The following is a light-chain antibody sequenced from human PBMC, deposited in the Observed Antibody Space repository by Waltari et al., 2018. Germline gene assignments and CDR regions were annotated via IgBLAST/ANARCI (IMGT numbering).Light chain of an antibody. J-gene: IGLJ2*01. CDR3: SSWDDSVIGPV. Sequence: QSMLTQPPSASGTPGQRVTISCSGSSSNIGSKTVNWYQHPPGTAPRVLIYSNNQRPSGVPDRFSGSKSGTSASLAISGLQSEDEADYYCSSWDDSVIGPVFGGGTKLTVL. V-gene: IGLV1-44*01. CDR2: SNN. CDR1: SSNIGSKT.